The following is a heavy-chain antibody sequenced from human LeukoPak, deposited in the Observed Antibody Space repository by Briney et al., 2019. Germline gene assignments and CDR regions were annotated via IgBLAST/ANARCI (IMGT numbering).Heavy chain of an antibody. CDR1: GYTFTSYD. D-gene: IGHD2-2*01. Sequence: ASVKVSCKASGYTFTSYDINWVRQAPGQGLEWMGWMNPNSGNTGYAQKFQGRVTMTRNTSISTAYMELSSLRSEDTAVYYCARDRKYCSSTSCLRGFDPWGQGTLVTVSS. CDR2: MNPNSGNT. J-gene: IGHJ5*02. CDR3: ARDRKYCSSTSCLRGFDP. V-gene: IGHV1-8*01.